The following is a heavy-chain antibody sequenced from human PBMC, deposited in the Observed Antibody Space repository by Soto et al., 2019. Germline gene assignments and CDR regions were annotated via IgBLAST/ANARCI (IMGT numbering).Heavy chain of an antibody. CDR3: ARRDYYDGTGYCRH. D-gene: IGHD3-22*01. Sequence: QVQLVQSGTEVKKPGASVNISCKASGYTFRSYGISWVRQAPGQGLEWIGWISVYNGNRKYAQRFQDRVTMTTDISTNTAYMQLRSLTSDDTAVYYCARRDYYDGTGYCRHWGQGTLVTVSS. V-gene: IGHV1-18*04. J-gene: IGHJ1*01. CDR2: ISVYNGNR. CDR1: GYTFRSYG.